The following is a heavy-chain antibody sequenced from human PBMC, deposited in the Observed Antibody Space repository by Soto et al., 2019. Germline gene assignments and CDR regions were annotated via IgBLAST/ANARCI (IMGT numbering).Heavy chain of an antibody. CDR2: ISTSGSYI. Sequence: ESGGGLVKPEESLRLSCAASGFSFRSYNMKWVRQAPGKGLEWVSSISTSGSYIFYAGSVRGRFTIFRDDAKNSLHLQMNSLRVEDTAVYYCATIGDRDGFDIWGQGTTVIVSS. J-gene: IGHJ3*02. CDR3: ATIGDRDGFDI. CDR1: GFSFRSYN. D-gene: IGHD4-17*01. V-gene: IGHV3-21*06.